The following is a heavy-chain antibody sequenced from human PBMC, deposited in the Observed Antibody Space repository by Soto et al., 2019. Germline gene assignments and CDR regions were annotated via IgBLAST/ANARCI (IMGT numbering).Heavy chain of an antibody. V-gene: IGHV1-2*02. CDR1: GYTFTGYY. Sequence: ASVKVSCKASGYTFTGYYMHWVRQAPGQGLEWMGWINPNSGGTNYAQKFQGRVTMTRDTSISTAYMELSRLRSDDTAVYYCARDGGGYYGSGSYYYYYYGMDVWGQGTTVTVSS. J-gene: IGHJ6*02. CDR2: INPNSGGT. CDR3: ARDGGGYYGSGSYYYYYYGMDV. D-gene: IGHD3-10*01.